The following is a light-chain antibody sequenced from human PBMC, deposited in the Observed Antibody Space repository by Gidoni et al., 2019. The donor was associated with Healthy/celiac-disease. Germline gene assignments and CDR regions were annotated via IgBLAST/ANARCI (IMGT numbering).Light chain of an antibody. V-gene: IGKV1-39*01. CDR3: QQSYSTPPIT. CDR1: QSISSY. CDR2: AAS. Sequence: DIQMTQSQSSLSASVGDRVTITCRASQSISSYVNWYQQKPGKAPKLLIYAASSLQSGVLSRFSGSGSGTDFTLTISSLQPEDFATYYCQQSYSTPPITFGQGTRLEIK. J-gene: IGKJ5*01.